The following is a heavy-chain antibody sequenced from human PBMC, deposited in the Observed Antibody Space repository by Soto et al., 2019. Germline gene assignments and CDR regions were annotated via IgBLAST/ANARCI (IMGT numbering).Heavy chain of an antibody. D-gene: IGHD2-21*01. CDR3: ASAGLWGCMDV. CDR1: GYSFTSYW. V-gene: IGHV5-10-1*01. J-gene: IGHJ6*02. Sequence: GESLKISCKGSGYSFTSYWISWVRQMPGKGLEWMGRIDPSDYYTNYIPSFQSHVVISSDKSISTAYLQVSGLKAAVNSMYYCASAGLWGCMDVWGQGTTVTVSS. CDR2: IDPSDYYT.